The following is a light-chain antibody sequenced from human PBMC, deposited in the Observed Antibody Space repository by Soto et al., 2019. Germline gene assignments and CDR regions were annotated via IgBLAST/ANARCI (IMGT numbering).Light chain of an antibody. Sequence: DIQMTQSPSSLSASVGDRVTITCQASQDISKYLNWYQQKPGEAPKLLIYDASNLETGVPSRFSGSGYATDFTFTVSSLQTEDIATYYCQQYDNFPLTFGGGTKVDIK. CDR2: DAS. J-gene: IGKJ4*01. CDR1: QDISKY. CDR3: QQYDNFPLT. V-gene: IGKV1-33*01.